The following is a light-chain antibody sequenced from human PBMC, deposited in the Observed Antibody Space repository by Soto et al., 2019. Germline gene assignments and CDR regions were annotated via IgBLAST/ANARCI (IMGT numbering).Light chain of an antibody. V-gene: IGLV2-11*01. Sequence: QSVLTQPRSVSGSPGQSVTISCTGTSSDVGGYNYVSWYQQHPGKAPKLMIYDVSKRPSGVPDRFSGSKSGTSASLAITGLRAEDEADYYCQSYDSSLSGYVFGTGTKVTVL. J-gene: IGLJ1*01. CDR3: QSYDSSLSGYV. CDR1: SSDVGGYNY. CDR2: DVS.